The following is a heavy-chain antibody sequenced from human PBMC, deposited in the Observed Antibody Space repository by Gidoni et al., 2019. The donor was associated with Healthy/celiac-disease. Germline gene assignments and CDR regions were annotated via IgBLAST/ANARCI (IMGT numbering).Heavy chain of an antibody. J-gene: IGHJ6*02. V-gene: IGHV4-39*07. D-gene: IGHD2-2*01. CDR3: ARDSVVGHYYGMDV. CDR1: GGSISRRSYY. Sequence: QLQLQESGPGLVKPSATLALTCTVSGGSISRRSYYWGWIRQPPGKGLEWIGSIYYSGSTYYNPSLKSRATISLDTSKNQFSLKLSSVPAADTAVYYWARDSVVGHYYGMDVWGQGTTVTVSS. CDR2: IYYSGST.